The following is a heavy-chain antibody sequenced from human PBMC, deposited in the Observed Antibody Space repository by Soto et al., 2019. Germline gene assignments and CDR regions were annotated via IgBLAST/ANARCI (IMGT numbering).Heavy chain of an antibody. CDR3: VSDFGRHRTAY. CDR2: INYSGTT. CDR1: GGSITSGSFY. Sequence: QLHLQESGPGLVKPSETLSLTCTVSGGSITSGSFYWGWIRQPPGKGLEWLGTINYSGTTYYNPSLLSLTSXXTXPTXTPKNQFSLKLTSVTAGDTAVYYGVSDFGRHRTAYWGPGALVTVSS. J-gene: IGHJ4*02. D-gene: IGHD2-15*01. V-gene: IGHV4-39*01.